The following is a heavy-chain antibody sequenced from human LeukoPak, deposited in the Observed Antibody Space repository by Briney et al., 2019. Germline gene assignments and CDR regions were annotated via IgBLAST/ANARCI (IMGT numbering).Heavy chain of an antibody. D-gene: IGHD3-10*01. CDR1: GYVFTGYY. CDR3: ARIRCIRGLYYYGMDV. J-gene: IGHJ6*02. Sequence: ASVKVSCKASGYVFTGYYMHCVRQAPGQGLEWMGWINPNSGGTNYAQKFQGRVTMTRDTSISTAYMELSRLRSDDTAVYYCARIRCIRGLYYYGMDVWGQGITVTVSS. CDR2: INPNSGGT. V-gene: IGHV1-2*02.